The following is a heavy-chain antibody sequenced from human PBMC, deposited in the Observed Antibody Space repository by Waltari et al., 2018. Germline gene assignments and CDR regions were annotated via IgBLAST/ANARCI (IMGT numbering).Heavy chain of an antibody. CDR2: IYYSGST. J-gene: IGHJ6*04. CDR3: AREGKGSPDV. CDR1: GGPISRSNYY. D-gene: IGHD2-15*01. Sequence: QLQLQESGPGLVKPAETLSLTCTVSGGPISRSNYYWGWSRQPPGKGLEWIGSIYYSGSTYYNPSLKSRVTISVDTSKNQFSLKLSSVTAADTAVYYCAREGKGSPDVWGKGTTVTISS. V-gene: IGHV4-39*07.